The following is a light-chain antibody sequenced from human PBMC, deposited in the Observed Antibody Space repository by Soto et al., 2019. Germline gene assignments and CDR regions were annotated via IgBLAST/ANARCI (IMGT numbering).Light chain of an antibody. CDR3: QQYNNWLALT. CDR1: QSVTSN. V-gene: IGKV3-15*01. CDR2: GAS. J-gene: IGKJ3*01. Sequence: EIVLTQSPGTLSLSPGERATLSCRSSQSVTSNYLAWYQQKPGQAPRLLIYGASTRATGIPARFRGSGSGTELPLTMRSLTSGDFAVYYCQQYNNWLALTSGPGTKPDSK.